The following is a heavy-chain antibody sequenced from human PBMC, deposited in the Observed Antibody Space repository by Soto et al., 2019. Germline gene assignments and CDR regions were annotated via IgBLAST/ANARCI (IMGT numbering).Heavy chain of an antibody. CDR3: AKNPSTWVYYGMDV. CDR2: ISGTGGST. V-gene: IGHV3-23*01. Sequence: QPGGSLRLSCAASGFTFSSYAMTWVRQAPGKGLEWVSVISGTGGSTYYSDSVKGRFTSSRDNSDNTVYLQMKSLRAEDTAIYYCAKNPSTWVYYGMDVWGQGTTVTVSS. J-gene: IGHJ6*02. CDR1: GFTFSSYA. D-gene: IGHD6-13*01.